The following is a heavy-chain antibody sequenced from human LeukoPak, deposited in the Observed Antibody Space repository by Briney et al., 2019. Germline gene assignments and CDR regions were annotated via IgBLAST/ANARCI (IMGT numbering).Heavy chain of an antibody. D-gene: IGHD6-19*01. Sequence: PGGSLRLSCAAFGFTFSSFAMHWVRQAPGKGLEYLSAIYSDGSRTYYADSVKGRFTISRDNSKNTLYFEMSSLRVEDTAVYYCVKSPGSGWPVWGQGTLLTVSS. CDR2: IYSDGSRT. V-gene: IGHV3-64D*06. J-gene: IGHJ4*02. CDR1: GFTFSSFA. CDR3: VKSPGSGWPV.